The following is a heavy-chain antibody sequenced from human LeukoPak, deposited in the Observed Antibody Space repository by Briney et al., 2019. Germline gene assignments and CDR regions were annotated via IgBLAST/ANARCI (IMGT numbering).Heavy chain of an antibody. CDR3: ASQYTSSRIFDD. D-gene: IGHD6-13*01. J-gene: IGHJ4*02. Sequence: PGGSQRLSCAASGFTFSSYSMNWVRQAPGKGLEWVSFISSSSTYIYYADSVKGRFTVSRDNAKNSLYLQMNSLRAEDTAVYFCASQYTSSRIFDDWGQGTLVTVSS. CDR1: GFTFSSYS. V-gene: IGHV3-21*01. CDR2: ISSSSTYI.